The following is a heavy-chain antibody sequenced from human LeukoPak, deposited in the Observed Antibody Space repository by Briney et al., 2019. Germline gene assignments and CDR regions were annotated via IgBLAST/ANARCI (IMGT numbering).Heavy chain of an antibody. CDR3: AVKLPTASHQYFQP. CDR1: RGSISSSSYY. J-gene: IGHJ1*01. CDR2: IYYSGST. D-gene: IGHD2-2*01. V-gene: IGHV4-39*07. Sequence: SETLSLTCTVSRGSISSSSYYWGWIRQPPGKGLEWIGSIYYSGSTYYNPSLKSRVTISADTSKNQFSLIQSSVTAADTAVYYCAVKLPTASHQYFQPWGQGTLVIVSS.